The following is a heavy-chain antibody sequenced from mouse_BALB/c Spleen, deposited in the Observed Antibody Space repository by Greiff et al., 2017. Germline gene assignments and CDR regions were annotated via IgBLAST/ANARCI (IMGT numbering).Heavy chain of an antibody. CDR1: GFTFSSYA. Sequence: EVQLVESGGGLVKPGGSLKLSCAASGFTFSSYAMSWVRQTPEKRLEWVASISSGGSTYYPDSVKGRFTISRDNARNILYLQMSSLRSEDTAMYYCARGRNYDYDWCFDVWGEGTTVTVSS. CDR3: ARGRNYDYDWCFDV. D-gene: IGHD2-4*01. V-gene: IGHV5-6-5*01. CDR2: ISSGGST. J-gene: IGHJ1*01.